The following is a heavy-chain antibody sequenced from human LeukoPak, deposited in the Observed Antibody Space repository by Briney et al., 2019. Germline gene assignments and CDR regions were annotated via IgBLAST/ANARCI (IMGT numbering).Heavy chain of an antibody. D-gene: IGHD6-19*01. J-gene: IGHJ3*02. Sequence: SETLSLTCTVSGGSISSSSYYWSWIRQPPGKGLEWIGYIYHSGSTYYNPSLKSRVTISVDRSKNQFSLKLSSVTAADTAVYYCATQSSGWHDAFDIWGQGTMVTVSS. CDR1: GGSISSSSYY. CDR2: IYHSGST. V-gene: IGHV4-30-2*01. CDR3: ATQSSGWHDAFDI.